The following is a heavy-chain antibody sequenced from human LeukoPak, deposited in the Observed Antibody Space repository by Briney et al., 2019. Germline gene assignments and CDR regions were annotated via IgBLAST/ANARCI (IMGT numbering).Heavy chain of an antibody. Sequence: PGGSLRLSCAASGFTFSSYAMHWVRQAPGKGLEWVAVISYDGSNKYCADSVKGRFTISRDNSKSTLYLQMNSLRAEDTAVYYCVKVSGNFQFDYWGQGTLVTVSS. D-gene: IGHD5-12*01. J-gene: IGHJ4*02. CDR2: ISYDGSNK. CDR3: VKVSGNFQFDY. V-gene: IGHV3-30*18. CDR1: GFTFSSYA.